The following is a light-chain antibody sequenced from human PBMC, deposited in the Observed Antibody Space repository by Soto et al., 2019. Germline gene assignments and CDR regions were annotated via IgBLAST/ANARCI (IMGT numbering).Light chain of an antibody. CDR2: KVS. CDR1: QSLVYSDGNTY. CDR3: MQGTHLPIT. V-gene: IGKV2-30*01. Sequence: DVVMTQSPLSLPVTLGQPASISCRSSQSLVYSDGNTYVNWFQQRPDQSPRHLIYKVSNRDSGVPDRCSGSGSGADFTQKISRGEDGDVGVYYCMQGTHLPITFGQGTRLEIK. J-gene: IGKJ5*01.